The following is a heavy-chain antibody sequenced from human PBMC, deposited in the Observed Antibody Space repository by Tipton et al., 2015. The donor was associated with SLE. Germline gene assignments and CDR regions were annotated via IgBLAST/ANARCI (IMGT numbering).Heavy chain of an antibody. CDR3: ARLISAYDCNFDY. CDR1: GRSISSSSFY. J-gene: IGHJ4*02. D-gene: IGHD5-12*01. V-gene: IGHV4-39*07. CDR2: FYYGKST. Sequence: TLSLTCTVSGRSISSSSFYWGWIRQPPGKGLEWIGSFYYGKSTFYNPSLKSRVTISVDTSTNRLSLQLSSVTAADTALYYCARLISAYDCNFDYWGQGTLVTVSS.